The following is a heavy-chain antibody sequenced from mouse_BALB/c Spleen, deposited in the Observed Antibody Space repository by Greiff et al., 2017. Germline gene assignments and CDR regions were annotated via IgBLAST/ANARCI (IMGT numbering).Heavy chain of an antibody. CDR3: ARRSTAHYFDY. CDR1: GYSFTDYI. J-gene: IGHJ2*01. D-gene: IGHD1-2*01. V-gene: IGHV1-39*01. CDR2: INPYYGST. Sequence: VQLQQTGPELVKPGASVKISCKASGYSFTDYIMLWVKQSHGKSLEWIGNINPYYGSTSYNLKFKGKATLTVDKSSSTAYMQLNSLTSEDSAVYYCARRSTAHYFDYWGQGTTLTVSS.